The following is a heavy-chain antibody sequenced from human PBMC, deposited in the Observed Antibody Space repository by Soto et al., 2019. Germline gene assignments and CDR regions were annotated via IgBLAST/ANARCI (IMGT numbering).Heavy chain of an antibody. V-gene: IGHV1-2*02. CDR2: IHPNSGDT. CDR3: ARDSGESADCSGGSCYSIAFDI. CDR1: GYTFTGYY. Sequence: ASVKVSCKASGYTFTGYYMHWVRPAPGQGLEGMGWIHPNSGDTKYAQKFQARVTMTRDTSISTAYMELSRLRSDDTAVYYCARDSGESADCSGGSCYSIAFDIWGQGTMVTISS. D-gene: IGHD2-15*01. J-gene: IGHJ3*02.